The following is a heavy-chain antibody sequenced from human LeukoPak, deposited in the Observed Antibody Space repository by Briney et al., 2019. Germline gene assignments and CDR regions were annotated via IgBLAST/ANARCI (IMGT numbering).Heavy chain of an antibody. Sequence: APVKGSCKASGYTFTGYYMHWVRQAPGQGLEWMGWINPNSGGTNYAQKFQGRVTMTRDTSISTAYIELSRLRSDDTAVYYCARAYIVVVPAAISWFDPWGQGTLVTVSS. J-gene: IGHJ5*02. CDR3: ARAYIVVVPAAISWFDP. V-gene: IGHV1-2*02. D-gene: IGHD2-2*02. CDR1: GYTFTGYY. CDR2: INPNSGGT.